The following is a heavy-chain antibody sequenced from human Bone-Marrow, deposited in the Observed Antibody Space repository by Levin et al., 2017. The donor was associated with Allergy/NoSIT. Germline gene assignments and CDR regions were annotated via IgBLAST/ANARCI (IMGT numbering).Heavy chain of an antibody. Sequence: GGSLRLSCAASGFTVSSNYMSWVRQAPGKGLEWVSVIYSGGSTYYADSVKGRFTISRDNSKNTLYLQMNSLRAEDTAVYYCARDRPRLYYYDSSGYDLWGRGTLVTVSS. D-gene: IGHD3-22*01. CDR3: ARDRPRLYYYDSSGYDL. CDR2: IYSGGST. J-gene: IGHJ2*01. V-gene: IGHV3-53*01. CDR1: GFTVSSNY.